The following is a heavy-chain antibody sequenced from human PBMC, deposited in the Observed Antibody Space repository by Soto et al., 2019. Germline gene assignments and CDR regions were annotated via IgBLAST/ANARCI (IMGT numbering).Heavy chain of an antibody. J-gene: IGHJ4*02. V-gene: IGHV5-10-1*01. CDR2: IDPSDSYT. Sequence: PXEXLKISCQGFGYXFTRYWISWVRHIPGKGLEWMGRIDPSDSYTNYSPSFQGHITFSIDKSTSTVYLQWSSMKASDTAKYYCARLQTAANGSGLDHWGQGTLVTVSS. CDR3: ARLQTAANGSGLDH. CDR1: GYXFTRYW. D-gene: IGHD6-13*01.